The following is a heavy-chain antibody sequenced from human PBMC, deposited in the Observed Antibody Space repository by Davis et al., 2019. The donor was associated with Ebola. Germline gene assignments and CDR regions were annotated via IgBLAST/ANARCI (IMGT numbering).Heavy chain of an antibody. CDR3: ASDLGIAVAGTGDY. D-gene: IGHD6-19*01. Sequence: SVKVSCKASGGTFSSYAISWVRQAPGQGLEWMGGIIPIFGTANYAQKFQGRVTITADKSTSTAYMELSSLRSEDTAVYYCASDLGIAVAGTGDYWGQGTLVTVSS. CDR1: GGTFSSYA. V-gene: IGHV1-69*06. CDR2: IIPIFGTA. J-gene: IGHJ4*02.